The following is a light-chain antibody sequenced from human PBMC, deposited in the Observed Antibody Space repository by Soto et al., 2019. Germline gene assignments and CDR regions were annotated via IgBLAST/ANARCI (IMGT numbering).Light chain of an antibody. CDR1: QSVSSK. Sequence: EIVMTQSPATLSVSPGEGATLSCRASQSVSSKLAWYQQKPGQAPRLLIYGASTRATGIPARFSGSGSGTEFTLINISLHSEASAVYYCQQYNSWLCTFGQGTKVEIK. J-gene: IGKJ1*01. CDR3: QQYNSWLCT. CDR2: GAS. V-gene: IGKV3-15*01.